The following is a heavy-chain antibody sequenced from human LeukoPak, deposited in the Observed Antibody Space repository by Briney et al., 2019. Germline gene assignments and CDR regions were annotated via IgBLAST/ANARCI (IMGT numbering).Heavy chain of an antibody. CDR1: GFTFGTYW. CDR2: IRQDGREK. Sequence: PGGSLRFSCAASGFTFGTYWMSWLRQAPGKGLEWVANIRQDGREKYYLDSVKGRFTISRDNTQNSLFLQMNSLTAGDTAVYFCARDGSGWSAYWGQGTLVTVSS. D-gene: IGHD6-19*01. V-gene: IGHV3-7*01. CDR3: ARDGSGWSAY. J-gene: IGHJ4*02.